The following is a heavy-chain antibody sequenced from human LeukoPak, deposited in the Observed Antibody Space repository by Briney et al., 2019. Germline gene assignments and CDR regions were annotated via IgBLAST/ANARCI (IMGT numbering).Heavy chain of an antibody. CDR3: ARVKDGGNSPYFDY. J-gene: IGHJ4*02. Sequence: LRLSCAASGFTLSSYAMSWIRQPPGKGLEWIGYIYYSGSTYYNPSLKSRVTISVDTSKNQFSLKLSSVTAADTAVYYCARVKDGGNSPYFDYWGQGTLVTVSS. CDR2: IYYSGST. V-gene: IGHV4-30-4*08. D-gene: IGHD4-23*01. CDR1: GFTLSSYA.